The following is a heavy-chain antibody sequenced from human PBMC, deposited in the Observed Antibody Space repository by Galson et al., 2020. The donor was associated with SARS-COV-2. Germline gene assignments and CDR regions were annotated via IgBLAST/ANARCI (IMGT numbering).Heavy chain of an antibody. CDR3: ARGRFYGGIDY. CDR2: IYYSGST. V-gene: IGHV4-59*01. D-gene: IGHD4-17*01. CDR1: GGSISSYY. Sequence: SETLSLTCTVSGGSISSYYWSWIRQPPGKGLEWIGYIYYSGSTNYNPSLKSRVTISVDTSKNQFSLKLSSVTAVDTAVYYCARGRFYGGIDYWGQGTLVTVSS. J-gene: IGHJ4*02.